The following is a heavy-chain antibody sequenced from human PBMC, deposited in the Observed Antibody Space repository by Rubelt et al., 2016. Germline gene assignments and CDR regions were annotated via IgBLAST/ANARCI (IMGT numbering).Heavy chain of an antibody. D-gene: IGHD4-17*01. CDR2: INHSGST. J-gene: IGHJ2*01. CDR3: ARSVYGDYDWYFDL. CDR1: GGSFSGYY. Sequence: QVQLQQWGAGLLKPSETLSLTCAVYGGSFSGYYWSWIRQPPGKGLEWIGEINHSGSTNYNPSLKSRVTISVETSKNQFSLKLSSVTAADTAVYYCARSVYGDYDWYFDLWGRGTLVTVSS. V-gene: IGHV4-34*01.